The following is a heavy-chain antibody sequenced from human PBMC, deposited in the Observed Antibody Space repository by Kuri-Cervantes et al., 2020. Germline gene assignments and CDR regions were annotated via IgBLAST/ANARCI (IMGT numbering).Heavy chain of an antibody. CDR1: GFTFSSYE. CDR2: ISSSGSTI. Sequence: GESLKISCAASGFTFSSYEMNWVRQAPGKGLEWVSYISSSGSTIYYADSVKGRFTISRDNAKNTLYLQMNSLRAEDTAVYYCAGVRAVSGAYNDYAPLGYWGQGTLVTVSS. J-gene: IGHJ4*02. D-gene: IGHD3-16*01. CDR3: AGVRAVSGAYNDYAPLGY. V-gene: IGHV3-48*03.